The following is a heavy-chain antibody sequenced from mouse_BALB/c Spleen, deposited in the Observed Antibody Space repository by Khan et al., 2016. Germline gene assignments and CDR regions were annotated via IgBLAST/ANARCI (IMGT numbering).Heavy chain of an antibody. V-gene: IGHV3-2*02. D-gene: IGHD2-4*01. J-gene: IGHJ4*01. Sequence: VQLQESGPGLVKPSQSLSLTCTVTGYSITSDYAWNWIRQFPGNKLEWMGYISYSGSTSYNPSLKSRISITRDTSKNQFFLQLNSVTTEDTATYYCAKALMITTAMDYWGQGTSVTVSS. CDR1: GYSITSDYA. CDR3: AKALMITTAMDY. CDR2: ISYSGST.